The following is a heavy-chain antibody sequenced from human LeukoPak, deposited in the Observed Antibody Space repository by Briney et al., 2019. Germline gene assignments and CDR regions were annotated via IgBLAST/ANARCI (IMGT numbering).Heavy chain of an antibody. CDR2: ISSSSSYI. CDR1: GFTFSSYS. CDR3: AKEIYGDSTGGRFQH. Sequence: GGSLRLSCAASGFTFSSYSMNWVRQAPGKGLEWVSSISSSSSYIYYADSVKGRFTTSRDNSKNTLYLQMKSLRAEDTAVYYCAKEIYGDSTGGRFQHWGQGTLVTVSS. J-gene: IGHJ1*01. V-gene: IGHV3-21*04. D-gene: IGHD4-17*01.